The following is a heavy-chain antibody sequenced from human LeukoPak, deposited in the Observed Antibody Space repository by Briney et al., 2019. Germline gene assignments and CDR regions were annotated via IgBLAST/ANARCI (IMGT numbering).Heavy chain of an antibody. Sequence: ASVKVSCKASGYTFTDYYMHWVRQAPGQGLEWMGRINPNSGGTNYAQKFQGRVTMTRDTSTSTVYMELSSLRSEDTAVYYCARDHRVMATITNWFDPWGQGTLVTVSS. D-gene: IGHD5-24*01. CDR1: GYTFTDYY. CDR3: ARDHRVMATITNWFDP. V-gene: IGHV1-2*06. CDR2: INPNSGGT. J-gene: IGHJ5*02.